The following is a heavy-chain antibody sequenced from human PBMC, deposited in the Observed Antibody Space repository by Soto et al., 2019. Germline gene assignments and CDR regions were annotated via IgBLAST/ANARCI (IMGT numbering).Heavy chain of an antibody. CDR3: ARADCSGGSCYNFDY. J-gene: IGHJ4*02. Sequence: QVQLQESGPGLVKPSQTLSLTCTVSGGSISSGGYYWSWIRQHPGNGLEWIGYIYYSGSTYYNPSLKSRVTISVDTSKNQFSLKLSSVTAADTAVYYCARADCSGGSCYNFDYWGQGTLVTVSS. CDR2: IYYSGST. D-gene: IGHD2-15*01. V-gene: IGHV4-31*03. CDR1: GGSISSGGYY.